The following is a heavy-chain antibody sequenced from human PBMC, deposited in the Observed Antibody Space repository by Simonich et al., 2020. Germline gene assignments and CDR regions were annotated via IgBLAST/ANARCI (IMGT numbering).Heavy chain of an antibody. V-gene: IGHV3-74*01. J-gene: IGHJ3*02. D-gene: IGHD4-4*01. Sequence: EVQLVESGGGLVQPGGSLRLSCAASGFTFSSYWMHWVRQAPGKGLGWVESSNREGRSTSYADPVKGRFTISRDNAKNTLYLQMNSLRAEDTAVYYCARDYSNYDAFDIWGQGTMVTVSS. CDR3: ARDYSNYDAFDI. CDR1: GFTFSSYW. CDR2: SNREGRST.